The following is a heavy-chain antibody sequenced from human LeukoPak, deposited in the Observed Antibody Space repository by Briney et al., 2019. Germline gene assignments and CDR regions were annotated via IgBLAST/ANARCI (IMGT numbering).Heavy chain of an antibody. V-gene: IGHV3-7*01. J-gene: IGHJ4*02. D-gene: IGHD6-19*01. CDR3: ARDLGSYSSGWYMGFDY. Sequence: PGGSLRLSCAASGFTFSNYWMSWVRQAPGKGLEWAANIKQDGSEKYYVDSVKGRFTVSRDNAKNSLYLQMNSLRAEDTAIYYCARDLGSYSSGWYMGFDYWGQGTLVTVSS. CDR2: IKQDGSEK. CDR1: GFTFSNYW.